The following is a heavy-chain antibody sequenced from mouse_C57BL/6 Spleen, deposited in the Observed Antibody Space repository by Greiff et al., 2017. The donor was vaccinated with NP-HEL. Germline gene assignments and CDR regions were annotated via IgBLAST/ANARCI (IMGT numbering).Heavy chain of an antibody. CDR2: IDPSYSYT. CDR3: ARGGTFAWFAY. V-gene: IGHV1-69*01. Sequence: QVQLQQPGAELVMPGASVKLSCKASGYTFTSYWMHWVKQRPGQGLEWIGEIDPSYSYTNYNQKFKGKSTLTVDKSSSTAYMQLSSLTSEDSAVYYCARGGTFAWFAYWGQGTLVTVSA. J-gene: IGHJ3*01. CDR1: GYTFTSYW.